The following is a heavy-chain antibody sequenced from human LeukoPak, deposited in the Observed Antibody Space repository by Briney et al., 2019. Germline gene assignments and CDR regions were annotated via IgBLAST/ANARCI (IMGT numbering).Heavy chain of an antibody. Sequence: ESGPTLVNPTPTLTLTCTFSGFSLSTSGVGVGWIRQPPVKALEWLALIYWDDDKRYSPSLKSRLTITKDTSKNQVVLTMTNMDPVDTATYYCAHSHLLLWFGTNWFDPWGQGTLVTVSS. J-gene: IGHJ5*02. D-gene: IGHD3-10*01. V-gene: IGHV2-5*02. CDR1: GFSLSTSGVG. CDR2: IYWDDDK. CDR3: AHSHLLLWFGTNWFDP.